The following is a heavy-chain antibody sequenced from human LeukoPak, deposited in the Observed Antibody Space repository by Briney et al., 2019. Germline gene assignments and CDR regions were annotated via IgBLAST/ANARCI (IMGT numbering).Heavy chain of an antibody. V-gene: IGHV3-7*03. CDR3: ATLVYGDLPFDY. D-gene: IGHD4-17*01. J-gene: IGHJ4*02. CDR1: GFTFSSYW. Sequence: GGSLRLSCATSGFTFSSYWMSWVRQAPGKGLEWVANIKQDGSEKYYVDSVKGRFTISRDNAKNSLYLQMNSLRAEDTAVYYCATLVYGDLPFDYWGQGTLVTVSS. CDR2: IKQDGSEK.